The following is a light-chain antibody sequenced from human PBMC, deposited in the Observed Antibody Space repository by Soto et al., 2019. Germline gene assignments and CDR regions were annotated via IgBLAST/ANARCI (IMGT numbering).Light chain of an antibody. V-gene: IGKV1-5*03. CDR2: KAS. J-gene: IGKJ1*01. CDR1: QNINNW. CDR3: QQYNIYSWT. Sequence: DIQMTQSPSTLSASVGDRVTITCRASQNINNWLAWYQQKPGKAPKLLIYKASSLQSGVPSRFSGSESGTEFTLTISSLQPDDFATYYCQQYNIYSWTFGQGTKVEIK.